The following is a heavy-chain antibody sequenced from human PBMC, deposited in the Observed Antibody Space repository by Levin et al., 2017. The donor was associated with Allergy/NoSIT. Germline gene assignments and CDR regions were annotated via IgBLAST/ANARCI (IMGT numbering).Heavy chain of an antibody. D-gene: IGHD3-22*01. Sequence: SETLSLTCAVSGGSISSSNWWSWVRQPPGKGLEWIGEIYHSGSTNYNPSLKSRVTISVDKSKNQFSLKLSSVTAADTAVYYCAREYYYDSSGYSLRFFDYWGQGTLVTVSS. V-gene: IGHV4-4*02. J-gene: IGHJ4*02. CDR1: GGSISSSNW. CDR3: AREYYYDSSGYSLRFFDY. CDR2: IYHSGST.